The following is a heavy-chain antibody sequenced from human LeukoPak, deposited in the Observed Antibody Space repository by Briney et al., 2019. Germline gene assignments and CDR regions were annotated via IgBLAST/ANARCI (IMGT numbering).Heavy chain of an antibody. J-gene: IGHJ5*02. Sequence: GGSLRLSCVASGFTFSRYGIHWVRQPPGKGLEWVAVIRYDGSAYSYADSVKGRFTISRDTSKNTLYPQMSSLRAEDTAVYFCARDVWFGDYRWFDPWGQGTLVTVSS. D-gene: IGHD3-10*01. V-gene: IGHV3-33*01. CDR2: IRYDGSAY. CDR3: ARDVWFGDYRWFDP. CDR1: GFTFSRYG.